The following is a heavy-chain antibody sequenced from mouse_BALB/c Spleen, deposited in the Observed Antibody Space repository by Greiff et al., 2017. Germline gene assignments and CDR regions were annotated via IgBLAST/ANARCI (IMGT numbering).Heavy chain of an antibody. Sequence: VKLVESGPGLVAPSQSLSITCTVSGFSLTGYGVNWVRQPPGKGLEWLGVIWSGGSTDYNAAFISRLSISKDNSKSQVFFKMNSLQANDTAIYYCARNFIYYLFDYWGQGTTLTVSS. CDR3: ARNFIYYLFDY. V-gene: IGHV2-2*02. D-gene: IGHD1-1*01. CDR1: GFSLTGYG. CDR2: IWSGGST. J-gene: IGHJ2*01.